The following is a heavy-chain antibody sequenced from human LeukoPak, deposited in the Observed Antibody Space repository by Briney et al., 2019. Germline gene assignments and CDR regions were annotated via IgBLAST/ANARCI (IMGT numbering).Heavy chain of an antibody. CDR2: ISGSGGST. J-gene: IGHJ1*01. CDR3: AKNHYSNYLAEHFQH. Sequence: GGSLRLSCAASGFTFSSYAMSWVRQAPGKGLEWVSAISGSGGSTYYADSVKGRFTISRDNSKNTLYLQMNSLRAEDTAVYYCAKNHYSNYLAEHFQHWGQGTLVTVSS. D-gene: IGHD4-11*01. CDR1: GFTFSSYA. V-gene: IGHV3-23*01.